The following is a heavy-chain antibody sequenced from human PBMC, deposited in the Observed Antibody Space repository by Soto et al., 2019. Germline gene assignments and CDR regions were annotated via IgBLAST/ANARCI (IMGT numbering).Heavy chain of an antibody. V-gene: IGHV1-18*01. Sequence: QVQLVQSGAEVKKPGASVKVSCKASGYTFTSYGISWVRQAPGQGLEWMGWISAYNGNTKYAQKLQGRVTMTRDTSTSTAYMELRSVSTDDTAVYYCARDQAMAQFDYWGQGNLVTVPS. CDR2: ISAYNGNT. D-gene: IGHD5-18*01. J-gene: IGHJ4*02. CDR3: ARDQAMAQFDY. CDR1: GYTFTSYG.